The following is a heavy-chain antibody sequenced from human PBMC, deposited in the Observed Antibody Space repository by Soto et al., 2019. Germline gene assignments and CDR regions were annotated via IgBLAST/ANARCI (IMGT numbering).Heavy chain of an antibody. J-gene: IGHJ4*02. V-gene: IGHV1-8*02. CDR3: ARGKNFDY. CDR2: MNANNGNT. CDR1: GYTFASYG. Sequence: GASVKVSCKASGYTFASYGISWVRQAPGQGLEWMGWMNANNGNTGYAQKFQGRVTMTRNTSISTAYMELSSLRAEDTAVYYCARGKNFDYWGQGTLVTVSS.